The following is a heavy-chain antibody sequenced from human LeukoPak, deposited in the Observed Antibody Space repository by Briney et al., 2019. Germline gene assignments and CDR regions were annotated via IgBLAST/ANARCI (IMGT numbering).Heavy chain of an antibody. CDR3: ARALYYYDSSGYYYGY. Sequence: SETLSLTCTVSGGSISSSSYYWGWIRQPPGKGLEWIGSIYYSGSTYYNPSLKSRVTISVDTSKNQFSLKLSSVTTADTAVYYCARALYYYDSSGYYYGYWGQGTLVTVSS. V-gene: IGHV4-39*07. J-gene: IGHJ4*02. CDR2: IYYSGST. D-gene: IGHD3-22*01. CDR1: GGSISSSSYY.